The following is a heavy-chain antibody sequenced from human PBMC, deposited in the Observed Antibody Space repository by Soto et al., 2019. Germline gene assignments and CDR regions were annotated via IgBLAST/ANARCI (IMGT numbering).Heavy chain of an antibody. V-gene: IGHV3-30-3*01. CDR2: ISYGGGDK. Sequence: GGSLRLCCAASGFTFSNYAMYWVRQAPGKGLEWVAVISYGGGDKSYADSVKGRFTISRDNSKNTLYLQLSSLRAEDTAVYYCAKGVSAPGPTYSYATHVSGQGSTVTVS. D-gene: IGHD6-13*01. J-gene: IGHJ6*02. CDR3: AKGVSAPGPTYSYATHV. CDR1: GFTFSNYA.